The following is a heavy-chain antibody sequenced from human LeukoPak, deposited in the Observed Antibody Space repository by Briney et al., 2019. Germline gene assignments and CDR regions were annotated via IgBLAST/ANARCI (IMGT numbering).Heavy chain of an antibody. Sequence: PSETRSLTCAVSGYSISSGYYWGWIRQPPGKELEWIGSIYHSGSTNYNPSLKSRVTISVDTSKNQFSLKLSSVTAADTAVYYCARGSSSWLNFDYWGQGTLVTVSS. CDR1: GYSISSGYY. CDR2: IYHSGST. D-gene: IGHD6-13*01. J-gene: IGHJ4*02. V-gene: IGHV4-38-2*01. CDR3: ARGSSSWLNFDY.